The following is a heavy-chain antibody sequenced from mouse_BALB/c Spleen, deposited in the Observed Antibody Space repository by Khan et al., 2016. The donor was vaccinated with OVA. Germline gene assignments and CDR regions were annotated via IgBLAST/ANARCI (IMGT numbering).Heavy chain of an antibody. Sequence: QVQLQQSGAELAKPGASVKMSCKASGYTFTTYWMHWVKQRPGQGLEWIGYINPTSGYTNYNDKFKDRATLSAAKSSSTVYMKLNSLTSEVSADSYCTKDRIDYWGQGTALTVAS. CDR3: TKDRIDY. CDR1: GYTFTTYW. V-gene: IGHV1-7*01. CDR2: INPTSGYT. J-gene: IGHJ2*01.